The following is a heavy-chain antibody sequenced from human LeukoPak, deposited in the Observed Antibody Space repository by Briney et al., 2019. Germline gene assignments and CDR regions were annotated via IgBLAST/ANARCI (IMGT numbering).Heavy chain of an antibody. J-gene: IGHJ4*02. CDR1: GYTFTSYY. CDR3: ARVIAAAGHFDY. D-gene: IGHD6-13*01. V-gene: IGHV1-46*01. Sequence: ASVKVSCKASGYTFTSYYMHWVRQAPGQGLGWMGIINPSGGSTSYAQKFQGRVTMTRDMSTSTVYMELSSLRSEDTAVYYCARVIAAAGHFDYWGQGTLVTVSS. CDR2: INPSGGST.